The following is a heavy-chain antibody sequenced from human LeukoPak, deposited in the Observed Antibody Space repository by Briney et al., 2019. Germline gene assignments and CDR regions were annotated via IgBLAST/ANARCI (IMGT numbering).Heavy chain of an antibody. J-gene: IGHJ3*02. V-gene: IGHV3-21*01. D-gene: IGHD2-2*01. CDR3: AREVPAGGQLQEAFDI. CDR1: GFTFSSYS. CDR2: IDSSSNYI. Sequence: GGSLRLSCTASGFTFSSYSLDWVRQAPGKGLEWVSFIDSSSNYIYYADSVKGRFTISRDNAKNSLYLQMSSLRAEDTAVYYCAREVPAGGQLQEAFDIWGQWTMVTVSS.